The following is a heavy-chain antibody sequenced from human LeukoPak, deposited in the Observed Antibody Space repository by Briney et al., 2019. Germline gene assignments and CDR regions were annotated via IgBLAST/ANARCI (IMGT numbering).Heavy chain of an antibody. CDR3: ARPQLGYSGYDYTSY. D-gene: IGHD5-12*01. CDR1: EFTFSSYA. J-gene: IGHJ4*02. Sequence: GSLRLSCAASEFTFSSYAMNWVRQAPGKGLEWVSGTGSTGVSTFYADSVKGRFTISRDNSKNTLYLQMNSLRAEDTAVYYCARPQLGYSGYDYTSYWGQGTLVTVSS. CDR2: TGSTGVST. V-gene: IGHV3-23*01.